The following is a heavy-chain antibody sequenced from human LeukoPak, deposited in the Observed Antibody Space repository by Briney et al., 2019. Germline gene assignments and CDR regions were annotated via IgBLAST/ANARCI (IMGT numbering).Heavy chain of an antibody. CDR2: ISSSSSYI. CDR3: ARDLGNIAALYYFDY. V-gene: IGHV3-21*01. Sequence: GGSLRLSCAASGFTFSSYSMNWVRQAPGKGLEWVSSISSSSSYIYYADSVKGRFTISRDNAKNSLYLQMNSLRAEDTAVYYCARDLGNIAALYYFDYWGQGTLVTVSS. CDR1: GFTFSSYS. D-gene: IGHD6-13*01. J-gene: IGHJ4*02.